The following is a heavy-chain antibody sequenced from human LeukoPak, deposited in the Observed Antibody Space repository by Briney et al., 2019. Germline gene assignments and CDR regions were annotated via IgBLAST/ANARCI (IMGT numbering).Heavy chain of an antibody. CDR1: GYTFTGYY. Sequence: ASVKVSCKASGYTFTGYYMHWVRQAPGQGVEWMGRINPNSGGTNYVHKLHGRVTLTRDTSIRTAYMELSRLRSDDTAVYYCARVLGSSWYGYFDLWGRGNLVTVSS. D-gene: IGHD6-13*01. J-gene: IGHJ2*01. CDR2: INPNSGGT. V-gene: IGHV1-2*06. CDR3: ARVLGSSWYGYFDL.